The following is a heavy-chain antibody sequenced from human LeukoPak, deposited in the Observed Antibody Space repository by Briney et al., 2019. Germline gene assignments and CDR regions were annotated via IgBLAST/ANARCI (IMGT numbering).Heavy chain of an antibody. CDR3: ARDQGGKGSWYEGEGY. CDR1: GGSISSYY. Sequence: PSETLSLTCTVSGGSISSYYWSWIRQPPGKGLEWIGYIYYSGSTNYNASLKSRVTISVDTSKNQFSLKLSSVTAADTALYYCARDQGGKGSWYEGEGYWGQGTLVTVSS. D-gene: IGHD6-13*01. V-gene: IGHV4-59*12. J-gene: IGHJ4*02. CDR2: IYYSGST.